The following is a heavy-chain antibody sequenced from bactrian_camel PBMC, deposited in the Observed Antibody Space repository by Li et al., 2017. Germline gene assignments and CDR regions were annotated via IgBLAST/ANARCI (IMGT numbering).Heavy chain of an antibody. D-gene: IGHD7*01. CDR2: IDSTGGTT. CDR3: VRNRGGGNEY. J-gene: IGHJ4*01. V-gene: IGHV3S25*01. CDR1: GFALTSYW. Sequence: QLVESGGGLVQPGGSLRLSCAASGFALTSYWMNWVRRAPGKGLEWVTVIDSTGGTTHYADSVKGRFTISRDVARNTVALQMNSLEPEDTAVYWCVRNRGGGNEYWGQGTQVTVS.